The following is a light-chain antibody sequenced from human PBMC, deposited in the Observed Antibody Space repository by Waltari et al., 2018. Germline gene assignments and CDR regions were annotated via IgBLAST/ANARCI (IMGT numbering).Light chain of an antibody. CDR1: QIVRNW. V-gene: IGKV1-5*03. CDR2: KAS. CDR3: QQYNSYSLLS. J-gene: IGKJ4*01. Sequence: SQIVRNWLAGYQQQPVKAPKLLIYKASTLESGVPSRFSGRGSGTEFTLTISSLQPDDFATYYCQQYNSYSLLSFGGGTKVEIK.